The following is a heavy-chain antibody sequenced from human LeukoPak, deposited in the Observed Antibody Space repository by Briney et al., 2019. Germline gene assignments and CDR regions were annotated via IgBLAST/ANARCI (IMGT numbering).Heavy chain of an antibody. V-gene: IGHV1-46*01. J-gene: IGHJ3*02. CDR2: INPSGGST. CDR3: ASRRYFDWLLYPAGDDAFDI. Sequence: ASVKVSCKASGYTFTSYYMHWVRQAPGQWLEWMGIINPSGGSTSYAQKFQGRVTMTRNTSISTAYMELSSLRSEDTAVYYCASRRYFDWLLYPAGDDAFDIWGQGTMVTVSS. D-gene: IGHD3-9*01. CDR1: GYTFTSYY.